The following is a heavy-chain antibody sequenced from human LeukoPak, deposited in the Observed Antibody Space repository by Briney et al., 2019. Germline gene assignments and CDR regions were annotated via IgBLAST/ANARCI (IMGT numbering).Heavy chain of an antibody. V-gene: IGHV1-2*02. Sequence: VASVKVSCKASGYAFTGYYMHWVRQAPGQGLEWLGWINPNSGGTNYAQKFQGRVTMTRDTSISTAYMELSRLRSDDTAVYYCARGEAAAGSSNNWGQGTLVTVSS. D-gene: IGHD6-13*01. CDR2: INPNSGGT. CDR1: GYAFTGYY. CDR3: ARGEAAAGSSNN. J-gene: IGHJ4*02.